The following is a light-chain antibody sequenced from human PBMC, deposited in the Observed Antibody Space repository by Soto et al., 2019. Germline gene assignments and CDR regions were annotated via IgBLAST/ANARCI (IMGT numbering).Light chain of an antibody. CDR3: QESYSRPPWM. CDR1: QSISNH. V-gene: IGKV1-39*01. J-gene: IGKJ1*01. Sequence: DIQMTQSPSSLSSCLLDIVTVTCRASQSISNHLNWYQQKPGKAPKLLIYAASNLHSGVPSRFSGSGSGTDFTLTISSLQLEDFATYYCQESYSRPPWMFGQGTKVDI. CDR2: AAS.